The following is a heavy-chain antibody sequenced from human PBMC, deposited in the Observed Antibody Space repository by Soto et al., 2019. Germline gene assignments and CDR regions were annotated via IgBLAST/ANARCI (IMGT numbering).Heavy chain of an antibody. Sequence: GASVKVSCKASGGTFSSYAISWVRQAPGQGLEWMGGIIPIFGTANYAQKFQGRVTITADRSTSTAYMELSSLRSEDTAVYYCARAGFLDIVVVAARGDYYYYGMDVWGQGTTVTVSS. D-gene: IGHD2-15*01. CDR3: ARAGFLDIVVVAARGDYYYYGMDV. J-gene: IGHJ6*02. CDR2: IIPIFGTA. CDR1: GGTFSSYA. V-gene: IGHV1-69*06.